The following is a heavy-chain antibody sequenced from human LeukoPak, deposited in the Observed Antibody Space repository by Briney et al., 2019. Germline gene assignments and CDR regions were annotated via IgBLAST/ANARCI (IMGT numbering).Heavy chain of an antibody. CDR1: GFTFSSYA. J-gene: IGHJ6*02. D-gene: IGHD6-25*01. V-gene: IGHV3-30*03. CDR3: ARDGGGQRENYYYGMDV. CDR2: ISYDGSNK. Sequence: GGSLRLSCAASGFTFSSYAMHWVRQAPGKGLEWVAVISYDGSNKYYADSMKGRFTISRDNSKNTLYLQVNSLRAEDTDVYYCARDGGGQRENYYYGMDVWGQGTTVTVSS.